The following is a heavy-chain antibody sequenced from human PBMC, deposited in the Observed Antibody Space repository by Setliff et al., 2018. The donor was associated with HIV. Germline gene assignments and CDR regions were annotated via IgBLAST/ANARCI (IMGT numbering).Heavy chain of an antibody. CDR2: ITANGNT. D-gene: IGHD6-13*01. Sequence: ASVKVSCKASGYTFSHYSMHWLRQAPGQRLEWMGWITANGNTRYSQEFQDRISITRDASATTVYMELSSLRSEDTAVYYCATGGDNKLYSNRYYYHYYMDVWGEGTAVTVSS. V-gene: IGHV1-3*03. J-gene: IGHJ6*03. CDR1: GYTFSHYS. CDR3: ATGGDNKLYSNRYYYHYYMDV.